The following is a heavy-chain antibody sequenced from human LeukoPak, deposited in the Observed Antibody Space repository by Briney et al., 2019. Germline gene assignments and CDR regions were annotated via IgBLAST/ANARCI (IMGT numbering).Heavy chain of an antibody. J-gene: IGHJ4*02. Sequence: PGRSLRLSCAASGFTFSSYGMHWVRQAPGKGLEWVAVISYDGSNKYYADSVKGRFTISRDNSKNTLYLQMNSLRAEDTAVYYCAKGLAAAGTSSCADYWGQGTLVTVSS. V-gene: IGHV3-30*18. D-gene: IGHD6-13*01. CDR3: AKGLAAAGTSSCADY. CDR2: ISYDGSNK. CDR1: GFTFSSYG.